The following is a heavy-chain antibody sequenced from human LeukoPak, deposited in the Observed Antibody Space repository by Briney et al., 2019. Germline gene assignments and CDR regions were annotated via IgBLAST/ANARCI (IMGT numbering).Heavy chain of an antibody. D-gene: IGHD3-22*01. CDR3: ARKVADTWYSSGYYSTLDY. CDR2: ISAYNGNT. Sequence: ASVKVSCKASGYTFTSYGISWVRQAPGQGLEWMGWISAYNGNTNYAQKLQGRVTMTTDTSTSTAYMELRSLRSDDTAAYYCARKVADTWYSSGYYSTLDYWGQGTLVTVSS. V-gene: IGHV1-18*01. J-gene: IGHJ4*02. CDR1: GYTFTSYG.